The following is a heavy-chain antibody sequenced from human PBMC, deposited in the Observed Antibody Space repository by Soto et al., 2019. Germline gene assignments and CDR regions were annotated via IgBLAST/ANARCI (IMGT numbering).Heavy chain of an antibody. CDR2: ITGSSGRT. CDR3: AKEYTSTSRGSFDY. D-gene: IGHD1-26*01. J-gene: IGHJ4*02. V-gene: IGHV3-23*01. Sequence: EVHLLEFGGGLVQPGGSLRLSCAASGFTFSNYAMNWVRQAPGKGLEWVSGITGSSGRTFYADSVKGRFTTSRDNSKNTVYLQMNSVRADDTAVYYCAKEYTSTSRGSFDYWGQGALVTVSS. CDR1: GFTFSNYA.